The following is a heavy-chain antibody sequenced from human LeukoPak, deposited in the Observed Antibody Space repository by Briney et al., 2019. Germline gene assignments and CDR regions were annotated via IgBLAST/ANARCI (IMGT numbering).Heavy chain of an antibody. V-gene: IGHV4-39*02. Sequence: SETLSLTCTVSGGSIRSSYYYWGWIRQPPGTGLEWIGSIYDSGSTYYNPSLKSRVTISVDTSKNQFSLKLNSVTAADTAVYYCARDLLNEGNHLDYWGQGTLVTVSS. CDR3: ARDLLNEGNHLDY. CDR2: IYDSGST. J-gene: IGHJ4*02. D-gene: IGHD4-23*01. CDR1: GGSIRSSYYY.